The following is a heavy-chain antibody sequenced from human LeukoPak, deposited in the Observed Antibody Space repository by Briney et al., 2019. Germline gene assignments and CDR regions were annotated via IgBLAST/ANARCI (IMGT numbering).Heavy chain of an antibody. CDR2: IYTSGST. V-gene: IGHV4-38-2*02. CDR1: GYSITSAYY. J-gene: IGHJ4*02. D-gene: IGHD1-1*01. Sequence: SETLSLTCTVSGYSITSAYYWGWIRQPPGKGLEWIGRIYTSGSTNYNPSLKSRVTMSVDTSKNQFSLKLSSVTAADTAVYYCARGTLYNWNRIDYWGQGTLVTVSS. CDR3: ARGTLYNWNRIDY.